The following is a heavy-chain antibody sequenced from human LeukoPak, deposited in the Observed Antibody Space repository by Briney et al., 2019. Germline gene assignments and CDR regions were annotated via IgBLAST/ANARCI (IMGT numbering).Heavy chain of an antibody. CDR2: ISSSSSYI. V-gene: IGHV3-21*01. CDR3: ARDLTVGATVRYFDY. J-gene: IGHJ4*02. Sequence: GGPLRLSCAASGFTFSRYSMNWVRQAPGKGLEWVSSISSSSSYIYYADSVKGRFTISRDNAKNSLYLQMNSLRAEDTAVYYCARDLTVGATVRYFDYWGQGTLVTVSS. D-gene: IGHD1-26*01. CDR1: GFTFSRYS.